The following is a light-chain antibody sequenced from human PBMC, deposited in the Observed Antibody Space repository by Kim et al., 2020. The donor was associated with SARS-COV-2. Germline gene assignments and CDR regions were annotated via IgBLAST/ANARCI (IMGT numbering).Light chain of an antibody. Sequence: SYELTQPPSVSVSPGQTASITCSGDKLGDKHACWYQQRPGQSPVLVIYQDNKRPSGIPERFSGSKSGNTATLTISGTQSIDEADYYCQAWDSSTYVFGTGTKVTVL. CDR1: KLGDKH. CDR3: QAWDSSTYV. CDR2: QDN. V-gene: IGLV3-1*01. J-gene: IGLJ1*01.